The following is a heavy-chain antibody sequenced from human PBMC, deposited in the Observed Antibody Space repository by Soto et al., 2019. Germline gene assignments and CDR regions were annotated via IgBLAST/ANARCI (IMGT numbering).Heavy chain of an antibody. J-gene: IGHJ4*02. V-gene: IGHV3-48*01. CDR2: ISSSSSTI. Sequence: HPGGSLRLSCAASGFTFSSYSMNWVRQAPGKGLEWVSYISSSSSTIYYADSVKGRFTISRDNAKNSLYLQMNSLRAEDTAVYYCARDSTTFLGYCSGGSCYSAKVAPDSRFDYWGQGTLVTVSS. CDR3: ARDSTTFLGYCSGGSCYSAKVAPDSRFDY. CDR1: GFTFSSYS. D-gene: IGHD2-15*01.